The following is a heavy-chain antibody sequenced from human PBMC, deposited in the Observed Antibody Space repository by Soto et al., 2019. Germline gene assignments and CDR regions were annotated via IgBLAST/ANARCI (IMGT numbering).Heavy chain of an antibody. CDR2: ISGRGGKA. V-gene: IGHV3-23*01. D-gene: IGHD6-19*01. CDR3: GKDRGGFAGGWEYFDY. Sequence: EVQLLESGGGLVQPGGSLRLSCAASGFNFDTYSMSRFSMSWVRQAPGKGLEWVSSISGRGGKAYYAESVKGRFIISRDNSKNMLYLQMNSLSAEDTAFYYCGKDRGGFAGGWEYFDYWGQGALVTVSS. CDR1: GFNFDTYSMSRFS. J-gene: IGHJ4*02.